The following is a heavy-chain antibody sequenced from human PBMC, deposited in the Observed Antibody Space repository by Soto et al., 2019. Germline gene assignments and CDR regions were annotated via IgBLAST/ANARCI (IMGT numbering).Heavy chain of an antibody. J-gene: IGHJ4*02. CDR3: ARGPSGDKVDY. Sequence: QVQLQEPGPRLVEPSHTLSLTCTVSGASISNGYYSWSWIRQSPGTGLEWIGHIHSGGTTYSNPSLQRRLTISVDMSKNQFSLQLSSLTAADTAVYYCARGPSGDKVDYWGQGTLVTVSS. CDR1: GASISNGYYS. CDR2: IHSGGTT. D-gene: IGHD1-26*01. V-gene: IGHV4-30-4*01.